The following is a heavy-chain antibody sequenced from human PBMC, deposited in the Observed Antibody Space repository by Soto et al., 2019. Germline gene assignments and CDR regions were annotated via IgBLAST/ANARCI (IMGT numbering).Heavy chain of an antibody. CDR2: IFHSGST. Sequence: PSETLSLTCTVCGASISSYYWSWIRQPPGKGLEWVGFIFHSGSTNCNPSLKSRVTFSVDTSKNQFSLKLTSVTAADTAVYYCARDQNGSPHFDYWGQGILVTVSS. CDR3: ARDQNGSPHFDY. V-gene: IGHV4-59*01. CDR1: GASISSYY. D-gene: IGHD1-26*01. J-gene: IGHJ4*02.